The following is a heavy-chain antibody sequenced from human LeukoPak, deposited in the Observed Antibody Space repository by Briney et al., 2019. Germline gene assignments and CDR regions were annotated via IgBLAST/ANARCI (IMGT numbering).Heavy chain of an antibody. J-gene: IGHJ4*02. CDR1: GYTFTSYD. D-gene: IGHD3-10*01. Sequence: ASVTVSCKASGYTFTSYDINWVRQATGQGLEWMGWMNPNSGNTGYAQKFQGRVTMTRNTSISTAYMELSSLRSEDTAVYYCARVRYYYGSGSYSGLAYWGQGTLVTVSS. CDR2: MNPNSGNT. CDR3: ARVRYYYGSGSYSGLAY. V-gene: IGHV1-8*01.